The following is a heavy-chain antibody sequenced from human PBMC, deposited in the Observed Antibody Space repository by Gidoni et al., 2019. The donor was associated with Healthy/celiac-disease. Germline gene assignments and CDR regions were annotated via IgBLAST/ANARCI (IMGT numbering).Heavy chain of an antibody. Sequence: EVQLVQSGAEVKKPGASLKISCKGSGYSFTSYWIRWVRQVPGNGLAWLGFIYPGDSDTRYSPSFQGQVTISADKSISTAYLQWSSLKASDTAMYYCARLVVRGRNSKMLRGSIGYYDFWSGYSNWFDPWGQGTLVTVSS. CDR2: IYPGDSDT. CDR3: ARLVVRGRNSKMLRGSIGYYDFWSGYSNWFDP. J-gene: IGHJ5*02. D-gene: IGHD3-3*01. CDR1: GYSFTSYW. V-gene: IGHV5-51*01.